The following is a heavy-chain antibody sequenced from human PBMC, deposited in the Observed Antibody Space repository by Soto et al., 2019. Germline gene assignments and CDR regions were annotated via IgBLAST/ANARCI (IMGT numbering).Heavy chain of an antibody. Sequence: SETLSLTCTVSGGSISSGDYYWSWIRQPPGKGLEWIGYIYYSGSTYYNPSLKSRVTISVDTSKNQFSLKLSSVTAADTAVYYCARGAAREYYYYYYGMDVWGQGTTVTVSS. J-gene: IGHJ6*02. CDR3: ARGAAREYYYYYYGMDV. V-gene: IGHV4-30-4*01. CDR2: IYYSGST. D-gene: IGHD6-25*01. CDR1: GGSISSGDYY.